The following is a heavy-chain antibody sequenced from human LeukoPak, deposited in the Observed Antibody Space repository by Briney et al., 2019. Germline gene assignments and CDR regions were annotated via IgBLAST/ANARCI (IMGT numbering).Heavy chain of an antibody. Sequence: PSETLSLTCTVSGGSISSYYWSWIRQPPGKGLEWIGYIYYSGSTNYNPSLKSRVTISVDTSKNQFSLKLSSVTAADTAVYYCARDSYYDSSGYYPYFDYWGQGTLVTVSS. CDR3: ARDSYYDSSGYYPYFDY. D-gene: IGHD3-22*01. V-gene: IGHV4-59*12. CDR1: GGSISSYY. CDR2: IYYSGST. J-gene: IGHJ4*02.